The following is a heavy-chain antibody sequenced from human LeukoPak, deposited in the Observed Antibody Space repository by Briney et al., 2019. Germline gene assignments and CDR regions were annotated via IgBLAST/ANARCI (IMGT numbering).Heavy chain of an antibody. V-gene: IGHV1-2*02. Sequence: ASVKVSCKASGYTFTGYYMHWVRQAPGQGLEWMGWINPNNGGANYAQNFQGRVTMTRDTPISSAYMELSRLRSDDTAVYYCARSMDIVVVPAADSSGFDYWGQGTLVTVSS. CDR3: ARSMDIVVVPAADSSGFDY. CDR1: GYTFTGYY. CDR2: INPNNGGA. D-gene: IGHD2-2*03. J-gene: IGHJ4*02.